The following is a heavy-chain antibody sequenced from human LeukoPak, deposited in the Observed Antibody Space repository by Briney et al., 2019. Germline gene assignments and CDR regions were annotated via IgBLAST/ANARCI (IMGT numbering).Heavy chain of an antibody. Sequence: SVKVSCKASGYTFTGYYIHWVRQAPGQGLEWMGWINPNSGGTNYAQKFQGRVTMTRDTSISTVYMELSRLRSDDTAVYYCARGSVTMVRGDPTANDYWGQGTLVTVSS. J-gene: IGHJ4*02. CDR1: GYTFTGYY. CDR3: ARGSVTMVRGDPTANDY. CDR2: INPNSGGT. V-gene: IGHV1-2*02. D-gene: IGHD3-10*01.